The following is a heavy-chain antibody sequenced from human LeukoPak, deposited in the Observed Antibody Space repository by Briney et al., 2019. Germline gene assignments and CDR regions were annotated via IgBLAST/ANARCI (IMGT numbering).Heavy chain of an antibody. Sequence: SETLSLTCAVYGGSFSRYYWSWIRQPPGKGLEWIGKINHSGSTNYNPSLKSRVTISVDTSKNQFSLKLGSVTAADTAVYYCARGPESRYGMDVWGQGTTVTVSS. CDR1: GGSFSRYY. V-gene: IGHV4-34*01. J-gene: IGHJ6*02. CDR2: INHSGST. CDR3: ARGPESRYGMDV.